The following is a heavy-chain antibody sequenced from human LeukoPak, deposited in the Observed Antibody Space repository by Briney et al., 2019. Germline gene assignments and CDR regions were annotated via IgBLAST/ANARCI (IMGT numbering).Heavy chain of an antibody. CDR1: GFTFSSYS. V-gene: IGHV3-21*01. Sequence: GGSLRLSCAASGFTFSSYSMNWVRQAPGKGLEWVSSISSSSSYIYYADSVKGRFTISRDNAKNSLYLQMNSLRAEDTAAYYCARDRGPDDFWSGYYGDAFDIWGQGTMVTVSS. D-gene: IGHD3-3*01. CDR2: ISSSSSYI. CDR3: ARDRGPDDFWSGYYGDAFDI. J-gene: IGHJ3*02.